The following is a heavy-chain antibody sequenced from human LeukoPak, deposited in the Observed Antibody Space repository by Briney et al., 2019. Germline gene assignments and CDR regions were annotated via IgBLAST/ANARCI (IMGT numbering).Heavy chain of an antibody. CDR2: IYYSGST. CDR1: GGSISSGDYY. D-gene: IGHD3-9*01. Sequence: PSETLSHTCTVSGGSISSGDYYWSWIRQPPGKGLEWIGYIYYSGSTYYNPSLKSRVTISVDTSKNQFSLKLSSVTAADTAVYYCARVDYDILTGYSGVPQPVDYWGQGTLVTVSS. V-gene: IGHV4-30-4*01. J-gene: IGHJ4*02. CDR3: ARVDYDILTGYSGVPQPVDY.